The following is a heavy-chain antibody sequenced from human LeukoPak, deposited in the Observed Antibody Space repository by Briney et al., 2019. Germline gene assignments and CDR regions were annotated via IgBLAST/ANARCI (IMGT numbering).Heavy chain of an antibody. CDR1: GGSINNYY. D-gene: IGHD6-13*01. CDR2: IYYSGST. Sequence: SETLSLTCTVSGGSINNYYWSWIRQPPGKGLERIGYIYYSGSTNYNPSLKSRVTISVDTSKNQFSLKLSSVTAADTAVYYCARRIAAAGPYWYFDLWGRGTLVTVSS. CDR3: ARRIAAAGPYWYFDL. J-gene: IGHJ2*01. V-gene: IGHV4-59*01.